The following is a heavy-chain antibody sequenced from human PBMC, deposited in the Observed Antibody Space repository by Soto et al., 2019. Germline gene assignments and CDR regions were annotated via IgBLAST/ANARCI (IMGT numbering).Heavy chain of an antibody. CDR1: GGSISSYY. CDR2: IYTSGST. J-gene: IGHJ5*02. Sequence: PSETLSLTCTVSGGSISSYYWSWIRQPAGKGLEWIGRIYTSGSTNYNPSLKSRVTMSVDTSKNQFSLKLSSVTAADTAVYYCARSSGFYSRNWFDPWGQGTLVPVSS. V-gene: IGHV4-4*07. CDR3: ARSSGFYSRNWFDP. D-gene: IGHD6-19*01.